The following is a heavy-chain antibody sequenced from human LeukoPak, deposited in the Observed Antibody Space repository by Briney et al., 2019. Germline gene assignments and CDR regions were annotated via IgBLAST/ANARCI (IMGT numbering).Heavy chain of an antibody. CDR3: ARPVLKGQYYYYGMDV. CDR2: ISGSGGRT. Sequence: PGGSLRLSCAASGFTFTNYAMSWVRQAPGKGLEWVSAISGSGGRTYYADSVKGRFTISRDNSKNTLYLQMNSLRAEDTAVYYCARPVLKGQYYYYGMDVWGQGTTVTVSS. V-gene: IGHV3-23*01. D-gene: IGHD3-10*01. CDR1: GFTFTNYA. J-gene: IGHJ6*02.